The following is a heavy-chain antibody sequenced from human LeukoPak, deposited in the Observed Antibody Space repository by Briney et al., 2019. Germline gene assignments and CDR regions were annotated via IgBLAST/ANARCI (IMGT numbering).Heavy chain of an antibody. J-gene: IGHJ4*02. Sequence: ASVKVSCKVSGYTLTELSMHWVRQAPGKGLEWMGGFDPEDGETIYAQKFQGRVTMTEDTSTDTAYMELSSLRSEETALYYCVRGYSTSLAPFDYWGQGTLVTVSS. CDR3: VRGYSTSLAPFDY. CDR1: GYTLTELS. D-gene: IGHD4-11*01. V-gene: IGHV1-24*01. CDR2: FDPEDGET.